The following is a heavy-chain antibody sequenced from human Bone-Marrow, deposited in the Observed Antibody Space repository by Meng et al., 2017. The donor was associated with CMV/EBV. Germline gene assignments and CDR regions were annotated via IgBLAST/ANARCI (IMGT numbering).Heavy chain of an antibody. D-gene: IGHD2-2*01. Sequence: ASVKVSCKASGYTFTSYDMHWVRQAPGQGLEWMGIINPSGGSTSYAQKFQGRVTMTRDTSTSTVYMELSSLRSEDTAVYYCARDGCSSTSCYYTSYNWFDPWGQGPLVTVSS. J-gene: IGHJ5*02. CDR1: GYTFTSYD. V-gene: IGHV1-46*01. CDR2: INPSGGST. CDR3: ARDGCSSTSCYYTSYNWFDP.